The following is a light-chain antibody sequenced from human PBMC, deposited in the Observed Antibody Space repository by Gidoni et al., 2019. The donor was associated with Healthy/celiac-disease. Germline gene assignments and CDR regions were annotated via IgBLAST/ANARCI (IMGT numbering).Light chain of an antibody. J-gene: IGKJ4*01. CDR2: DAS. CDR3: QQYDNLPPLT. Sequence: DIQITQSPSSLSASVGDRVTITCQASHDISNYLKWYQQKPGNAPKLLLHDASNLETGVPSRFSGSGSGTYFTFTISSLQAEDIATYYCQQYDNLPPLTFGGGTKVEIK. V-gene: IGKV1-33*01. CDR1: HDISNY.